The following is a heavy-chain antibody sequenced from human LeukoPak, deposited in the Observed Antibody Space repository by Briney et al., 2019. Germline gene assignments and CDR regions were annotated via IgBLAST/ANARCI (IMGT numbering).Heavy chain of an antibody. Sequence: GGSLRLSCAASGFTFSDYYMSWIRQAPGKGLEWVSYISSSGSTIYYADSVKGRFTISRDNAKNSLYLQMSSLKNEDTALYYCAADLPTMEPQIDCWGQGTLVIVSS. V-gene: IGHV3-11*01. CDR2: ISSSGSTI. D-gene: IGHD1-1*01. J-gene: IGHJ4*02. CDR3: AADLPTMEPQIDC. CDR1: GFTFSDYY.